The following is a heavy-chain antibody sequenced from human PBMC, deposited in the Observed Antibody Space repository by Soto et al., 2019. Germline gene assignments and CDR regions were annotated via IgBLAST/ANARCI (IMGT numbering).Heavy chain of an antibody. V-gene: IGHV1-69*04. J-gene: IGHJ6*03. Sequence: SVKVSCKASGGTFSSYTISWVRQAPGQGLEWMGRIIPILGIANYAQKFQGRVTITADKSTSTAYMELSSLRSEDTAVYYCAREGIAAPSQEYYYYYYYMDVWGKGTTVTVSS. CDR3: AREGIAAPSQEYYYYYYYMDV. D-gene: IGHD6-13*01. CDR1: GGTFSSYT. CDR2: IIPILGIA.